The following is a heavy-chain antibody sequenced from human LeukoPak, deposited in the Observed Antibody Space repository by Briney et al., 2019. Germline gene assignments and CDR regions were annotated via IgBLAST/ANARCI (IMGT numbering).Heavy chain of an antibody. CDR3: ARDYTAMVQGLIDY. D-gene: IGHD5-18*01. CDR2: INPSGGNT. V-gene: IGHV1-46*01. J-gene: IGHJ4*02. Sequence: GASVTVSFKASGYIFTSFYMHWVRQAPGQGLEWMGIINPSGGNTGYAQKFQGRLTMTRDTSASTVYMELRSLRSDDTAVYCCARDYTAMVQGLIDYWGQGTLVTVSS. CDR1: GYIFTSFY.